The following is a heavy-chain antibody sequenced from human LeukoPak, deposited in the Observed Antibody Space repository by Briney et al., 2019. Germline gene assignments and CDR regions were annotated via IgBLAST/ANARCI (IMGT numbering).Heavy chain of an antibody. CDR2: ISGSGGST. D-gene: IGHD3-10*01. V-gene: IGHV3-23*01. CDR1: GFTFSSYW. CDR3: AKDGLLWFGEFTNFDY. J-gene: IGHJ4*02. Sequence: GGSLRLSCAASGFTFSSYWMSWVRQAPGKGLEWVSAISGSGGSTYYADSVKGRFTISRDNSKNTLYLQMNSLRAEDTAVYYCAKDGLLWFGEFTNFDYWGQGTLVTVSS.